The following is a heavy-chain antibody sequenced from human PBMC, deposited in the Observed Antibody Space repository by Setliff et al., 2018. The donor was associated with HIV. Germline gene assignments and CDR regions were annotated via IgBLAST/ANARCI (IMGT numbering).Heavy chain of an antibody. D-gene: IGHD2-2*01. CDR2: DYYSGST. CDR1: GGSITSSTYY. V-gene: IGHV4-39*07. CDR3: ARDRTVPTAMRGYYYYGLDV. Sequence: SETLSLTCTVSGGSITSSTYYWAWIRQPPGKGLEWVGTDYYSGSTYTNPSLKSRLTISVDTSKNQFSLRLNSVTAADTAVYFCARDRTVPTAMRGYYYYGLDVWGQGTTVTVSS. J-gene: IGHJ6*02.